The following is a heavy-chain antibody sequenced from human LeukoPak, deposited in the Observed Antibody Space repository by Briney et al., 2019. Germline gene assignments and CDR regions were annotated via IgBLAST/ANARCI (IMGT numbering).Heavy chain of an antibody. Sequence: SQTLSLTCTVSGGSISSGGYYWSWIRQHPGKGLEWIGYIYYSGSTYYNPSLKSRVTISVDTSKNQFSLKLSSVTAADTAVYYCALYQLLRGHAFDIWGQGTMVTVSS. CDR3: ALYQLLRGHAFDI. D-gene: IGHD2-2*01. J-gene: IGHJ3*02. V-gene: IGHV4-31*03. CDR2: IYYSGST. CDR1: GGSISSGGYY.